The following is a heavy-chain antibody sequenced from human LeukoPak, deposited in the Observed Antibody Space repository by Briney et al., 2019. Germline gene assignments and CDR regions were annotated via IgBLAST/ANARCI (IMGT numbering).Heavy chain of an antibody. D-gene: IGHD2-2*01. CDR1: GYTFTSYY. CDR3: AVYREYYYGMDV. CDR2: INPSGGST. J-gene: IGHJ6*02. Sequence: GASVKVSCKASGYTFTSYYMHWVRQAPGQGLEWMGIINPSGGSTSYAQKFQGRVTMTRDTSTSTVYMELSSPRSEDTAVYYCAVYREYYYGMDVWGQGTTVTVSS. V-gene: IGHV1-46*03.